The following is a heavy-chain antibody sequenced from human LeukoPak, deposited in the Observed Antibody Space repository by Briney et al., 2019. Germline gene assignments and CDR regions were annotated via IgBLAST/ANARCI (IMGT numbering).Heavy chain of an antibody. Sequence: HSGGSLRLSCAASGFTFSSYTMNWVCQAPGKGLEWISCVSSSSSNIYYADSVKGRFTISRDNAKNSLYLQMNSLRDEDTAVYYCARDFRFAVDYWGQGTLVTVSS. J-gene: IGHJ4*02. CDR1: GFTFSSYT. CDR3: ARDFRFAVDY. V-gene: IGHV3-48*02. CDR2: VSSSSSNI.